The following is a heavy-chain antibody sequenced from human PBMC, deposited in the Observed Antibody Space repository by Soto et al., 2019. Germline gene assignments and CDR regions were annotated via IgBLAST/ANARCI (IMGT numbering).Heavy chain of an antibody. Sequence: SETLSLTCTISGGSISNYYWTWIRQTPGKGLEWIGYVYYSGNTNYNPSLKSRVSISVDTSKNQFSLKLSSVTAADTAVYYCARVGPHYYDSSGDAFDIWGQGTMVTVSS. J-gene: IGHJ3*02. CDR3: ARVGPHYYDSSGDAFDI. V-gene: IGHV4-59*12. D-gene: IGHD3-22*01. CDR1: GGSISNYY. CDR2: VYYSGNT.